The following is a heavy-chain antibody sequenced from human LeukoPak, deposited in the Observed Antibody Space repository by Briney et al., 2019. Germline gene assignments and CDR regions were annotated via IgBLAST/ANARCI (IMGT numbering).Heavy chain of an antibody. V-gene: IGHV3-21*01. J-gene: IGHJ4*01. CDR2: ISTSSTSI. CDR3: AREPGIAVAGTGIDY. D-gene: IGHD6-19*01. Sequence: GGSLRLSCAASGFTFGSYSMNWVRQAPGKGLEWVSSISTSSTSIYYADSVKGRFTISRDNAKNSVYLQMNSLRAEDTAVYYCAREPGIAVAGTGIDYWGHGTLVTVSA. CDR1: GFTFGSYS.